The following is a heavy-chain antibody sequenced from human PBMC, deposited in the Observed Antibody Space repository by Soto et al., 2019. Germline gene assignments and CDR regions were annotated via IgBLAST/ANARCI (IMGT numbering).Heavy chain of an antibody. V-gene: IGHV4-34*01. J-gene: IGHJ6*03. D-gene: IGHD4-17*01. Sequence: SETLSLTCAVYGGSFRGYCWSWIRQPPGKGLEWIAEINHSGSTNYNPSLKSRLTISVDRSKNQFSLKLSSVTAADTAVYYCARGRLDTVTTKYYYYMDGWGKATTVTVAS. CDR3: ARGRLDTVTTKYYYYMDG. CDR1: GGSFRGYC. CDR2: INHSGST.